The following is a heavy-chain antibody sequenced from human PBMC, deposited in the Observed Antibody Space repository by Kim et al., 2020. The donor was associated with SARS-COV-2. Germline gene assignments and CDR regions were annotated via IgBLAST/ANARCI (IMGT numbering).Heavy chain of an antibody. V-gene: IGHV1-18*01. J-gene: IGHJ4*02. D-gene: IGHD3-10*01. CDR1: GYTFTSYG. CDR3: ARDGNYGSGSYYTPLN. Sequence: ASVKVSCKAXGYTFTSYGISWVRQAPGQGLEWMGWISAYNGNTNYAQKLQGRVTMTTDTSTSTAYMELRSLRSDDTAVYYCARDGNYGSGSYYTPLNWGQGTLVTVSS. CDR2: ISAYNGNT.